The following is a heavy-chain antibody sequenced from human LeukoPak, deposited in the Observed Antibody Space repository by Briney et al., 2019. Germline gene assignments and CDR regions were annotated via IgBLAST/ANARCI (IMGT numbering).Heavy chain of an antibody. CDR3: ASSWGSAIDF. V-gene: IGHV3-33*03. CDR1: GFTFSSYG. Sequence: GRSLRLSCAASGFTFSSYGMHWVRQAPGKGLEWVAVIWYDGSNKYYADSVKGRFTVSTDNAKNSLYLQMNSLRVEDTAVYYCASSWGSAIDFWGQGTLVTVSS. J-gene: IGHJ4*02. D-gene: IGHD3-16*01. CDR2: IWYDGSNK.